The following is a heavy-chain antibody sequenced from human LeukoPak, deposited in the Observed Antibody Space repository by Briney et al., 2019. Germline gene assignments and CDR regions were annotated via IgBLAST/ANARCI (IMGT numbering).Heavy chain of an antibody. J-gene: IGHJ5*02. CDR3: ARNGAPYYDFWSGFDWFDP. Sequence: ASVKVSCKASGYTFTSYGISWVRQAPGRGLEWMGWISAYNGNTNYAQKLQGRVTMTTDTSTSTAYMELRSLRSDDTAVYYCARNGAPYYDFWSGFDWFDPWGQGTLVTVSS. V-gene: IGHV1-18*01. CDR1: GYTFTSYG. D-gene: IGHD3-3*01. CDR2: ISAYNGNT.